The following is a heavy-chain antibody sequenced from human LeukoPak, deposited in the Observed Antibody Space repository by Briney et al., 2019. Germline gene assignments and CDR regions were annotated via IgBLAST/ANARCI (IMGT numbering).Heavy chain of an antibody. D-gene: IGHD3-10*01. CDR2: IWYDGSNK. CDR1: GFTFSSYG. V-gene: IGHV3-33*01. Sequence: GRSLRLSCAASGFTFSSYGMHWVRQAPGKGLEGVAVIWYDGSNKYYADAVKGRFTISRDNSKNTLYLQMNSLRAEDTAVYYCARDRGQGAFDIWGQGTIVTVSS. CDR3: ARDRGQGAFDI. J-gene: IGHJ3*02.